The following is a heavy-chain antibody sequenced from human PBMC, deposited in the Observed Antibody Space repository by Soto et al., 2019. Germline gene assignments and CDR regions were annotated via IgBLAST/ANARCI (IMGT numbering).Heavy chain of an antibody. CDR1: GFTFSSYA. D-gene: IGHD3-3*01. CDR2: ISSNGGST. V-gene: IGHV3-64*01. Sequence: GGSLRLSCAASGFTFSSYAMHWVRQAPGKGLEYVSAISSNGGSTYYANSVKGRFTISGDNSKNTLYLQMGSLRAEDMAVYYCARLPSDYDFWRGESDYWGQGTLVTVSS. CDR3: ARLPSDYDFWRGESDY. J-gene: IGHJ4*02.